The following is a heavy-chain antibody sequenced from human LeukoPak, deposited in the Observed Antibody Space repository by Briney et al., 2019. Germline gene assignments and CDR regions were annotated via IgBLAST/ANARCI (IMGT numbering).Heavy chain of an antibody. CDR2: IYHSGST. D-gene: IGHD3-10*01. CDR1: GYSINNGYY. CDR3: ARIGYYGSGSSPDDY. V-gene: IGHV4-38-2*02. J-gene: IGHJ4*02. Sequence: SETLSLTCTVSGYSINNGYYWGWIRQPPGKGLEWIGSIYHSGSTHYNPSLKSRVTISVDTSKNHFSLKLSSVTATDTAVYYCARIGYYGSGSSPDDYWGQGTLVTVSS.